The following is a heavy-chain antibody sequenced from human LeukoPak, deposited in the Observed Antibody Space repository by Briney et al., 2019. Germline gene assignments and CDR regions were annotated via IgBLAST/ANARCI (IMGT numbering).Heavy chain of an antibody. CDR3: ARGVIFHCSSTSCYTGY. D-gene: IGHD2-2*02. J-gene: IGHJ4*02. CDR2: ISSSSSYI. Sequence: GGSLRLSCAASGFTFSSYSMNWDRQAPGKGLEWVSSISSSSSYIYYADSVKGRFTISRDNAKNSLYLQMNSLRAEDTAVYYCARGVIFHCSSTSCYTGYWGQGTLVTVSS. V-gene: IGHV3-21*01. CDR1: GFTFSSYS.